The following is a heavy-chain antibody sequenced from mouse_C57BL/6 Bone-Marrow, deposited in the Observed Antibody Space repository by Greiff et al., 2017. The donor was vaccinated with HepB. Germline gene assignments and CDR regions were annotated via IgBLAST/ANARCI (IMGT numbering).Heavy chain of an antibody. D-gene: IGHD2-1*01. CDR3: SAPLIYYGSYLGLAY. J-gene: IGHJ3*01. CDR2: IDPGNGDT. Sequence: VQLQQSGAELVRPGASVKLSCTASGFTIKDDYMHWVKQRPEQGLEWIGWIDPGNGDTEYASKFQGKATITADTSSNTAYLQLSSLTSEDSAVYYCSAPLIYYGSYLGLAYGGQGTLVTVSA. CDR1: GFTIKDDY. V-gene: IGHV14-4*01.